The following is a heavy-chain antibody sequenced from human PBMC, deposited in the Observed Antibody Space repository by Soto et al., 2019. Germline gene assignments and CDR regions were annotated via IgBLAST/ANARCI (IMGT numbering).Heavy chain of an antibody. D-gene: IGHD3-16*01. CDR3: ARILPDSEFGGVITNYGMDV. J-gene: IGHJ6*02. CDR1: GFTFSSYA. V-gene: IGHV3-30-3*01. Sequence: QVQLVESGGGVVQPGRSLRLSCAASGFTFSSYAMHWVRQAPGKGLEWVAVISYDGSNKYYADSVKGRFTISRDNSKNTLHLQMNSLRAEDTAVYYCARILPDSEFGGVITNYGMDVWGQGTTVTVSS. CDR2: ISYDGSNK.